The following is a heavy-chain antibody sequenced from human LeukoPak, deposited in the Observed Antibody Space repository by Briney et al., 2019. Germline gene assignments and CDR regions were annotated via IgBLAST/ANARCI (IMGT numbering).Heavy chain of an antibody. CDR1: GFTFSSYW. CDR3: AREKYYDSSTFGY. D-gene: IGHD3-22*01. J-gene: IGHJ4*02. CDR2: IQQDGSEK. Sequence: PGGSLRLSCAASGFTFSSYWMGWVRQAPGKGLEWVANIQQDGSEKFYVDSVKGRFTISRDNAKNSLYLQMNSLRAEDTAVYYCAREKYYDSSTFGYWGQGTLVTVSS. V-gene: IGHV3-7*01.